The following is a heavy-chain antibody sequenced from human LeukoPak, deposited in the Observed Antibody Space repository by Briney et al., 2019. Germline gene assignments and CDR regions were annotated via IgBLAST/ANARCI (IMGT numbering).Heavy chain of an antibody. D-gene: IGHD2-21*02. CDR1: GFTFSVYA. Sequence: PGGSLRLSCSASGFTFSVYAIHWVRQAPGKGLEYVSTIISNGGSTYYADSVKGRFTISRDNSKNTVSLQMSSLRAEDTALYYWVKDGLAFCGGDCYSYFDYWGQGTLVTVSS. J-gene: IGHJ4*02. V-gene: IGHV3-64D*06. CDR2: IISNGGST. CDR3: VKDGLAFCGGDCYSYFDY.